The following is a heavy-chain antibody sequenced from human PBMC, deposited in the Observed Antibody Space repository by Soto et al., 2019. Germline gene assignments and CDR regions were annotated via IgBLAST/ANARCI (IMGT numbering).Heavy chain of an antibody. J-gene: IGHJ6*02. Sequence: AGSLRLSCAASGFTFSSYGMHWVRQAPGKGLDWVAVISYDGSNKYYADSVKGRFTISRDNSKNTLYLQMNSLRAEDTAVYYCATLWLGYYYDSSGYYWDAYGMDVWGQGTTVTVS. CDR2: ISYDGSNK. D-gene: IGHD3-22*01. CDR3: ATLWLGYYYDSSGYYWDAYGMDV. CDR1: GFTFSSYG. V-gene: IGHV3-30*03.